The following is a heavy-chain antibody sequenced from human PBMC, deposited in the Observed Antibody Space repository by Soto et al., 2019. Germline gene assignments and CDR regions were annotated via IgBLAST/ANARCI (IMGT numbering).Heavy chain of an antibody. CDR3: ASPLAAADLRAEGAYDY. J-gene: IGHJ4*02. D-gene: IGHD6-13*01. V-gene: IGHV1-69*06. CDR1: GGTFSSYA. Sequence: ASVKVSCKASGGTFSSYAISWVRQAPGQGLEWMGGIIPIFGTANYAQKFQGRVTITADKSTSTAYMELSSLRSEDTAVYYCASPLAAADLRAEGAYDYWGQGTLVTVSS. CDR2: IIPIFGTA.